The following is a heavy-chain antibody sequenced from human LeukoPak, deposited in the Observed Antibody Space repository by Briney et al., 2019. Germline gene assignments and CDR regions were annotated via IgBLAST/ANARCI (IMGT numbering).Heavy chain of an antibody. CDR1: GFTFSNYA. CDR3: ARTYLVGWYFDL. D-gene: IGHD3-16*01. V-gene: IGHV3-74*01. CDR2: ISGEGSST. Sequence: GGSLRLSCAASGFTFSNYAMHWVRQAPGKGLVWVSRISGEGSSTNYADSVKGRFTISRDNAKNTLYLQMNSLRVEDTAVYYCARTYLVGWYFDLWGRGALVTVSS. J-gene: IGHJ2*01.